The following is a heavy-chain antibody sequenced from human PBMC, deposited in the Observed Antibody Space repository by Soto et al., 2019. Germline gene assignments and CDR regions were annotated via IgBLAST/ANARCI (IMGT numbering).Heavy chain of an antibody. Sequence: GGSLRLSCAASGFTFSSYGMHWVRQAPGKGLEWVAVIWYDGSNKYYADSVKGRFTISRDNSKNTLYLQMNSLRAEDTAVYYCARDRSDYVVYDWFDPWGQGTLVTVSS. J-gene: IGHJ5*02. CDR2: IWYDGSNK. CDR1: GFTFSSYG. D-gene: IGHD4-17*01. V-gene: IGHV3-33*01. CDR3: ARDRSDYVVYDWFDP.